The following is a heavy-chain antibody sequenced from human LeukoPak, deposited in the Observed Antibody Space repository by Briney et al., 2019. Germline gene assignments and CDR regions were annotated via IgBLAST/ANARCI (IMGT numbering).Heavy chain of an antibody. CDR1: GYTFTSYY. CDR2: INPNSGGT. Sequence: GASVKVSCKASGYTFTSYYMHWVRQAPGQGLEWMGWINPNSGGTNYAQKFQGRVTMTRDTSISTAYMELSRLRSDDTAVYYCARGRWIAAKTFDYWGQGTLVTVSS. D-gene: IGHD6-13*01. V-gene: IGHV1-2*02. J-gene: IGHJ4*02. CDR3: ARGRWIAAKTFDY.